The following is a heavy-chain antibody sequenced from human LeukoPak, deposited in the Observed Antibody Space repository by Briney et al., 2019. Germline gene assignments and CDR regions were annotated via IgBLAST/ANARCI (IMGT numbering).Heavy chain of an antibody. D-gene: IGHD3-10*01. CDR1: GFTFSTYG. CDR3: AKDRLLLARGVIDAFDI. CDR2: ISYDGDNK. V-gene: IGHV3-30*18. J-gene: IGHJ3*02. Sequence: PGGSLRLPCAASGFTFSTYGMHWVRQAPGKGLEWVAVISYDGDNKYFADSVKGRFTISRDNSKNTLCLQMNSLRAEDTAVYYCAKDRLLLARGVIDAFDIWGQGTMVTVSS.